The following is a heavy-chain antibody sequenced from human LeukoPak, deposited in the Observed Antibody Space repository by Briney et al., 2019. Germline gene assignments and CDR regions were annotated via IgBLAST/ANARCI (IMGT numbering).Heavy chain of an antibody. CDR1: GLTFSTYS. CDR3: AKDVAPDSGWNLDY. D-gene: IGHD6-19*01. V-gene: IGHV3-23*01. CDR2: IYNSGAKI. J-gene: IGHJ4*02. Sequence: GGSLRLSCAVSGLTFSTYSMTWVRQGPGKGLEWVSSIYNSGAKIFYADSVKGRFTISRDNSKNMLYLQMNSLGVEDTAVYYCAKDVAPDSGWNLDYWGQGTLVTVSS.